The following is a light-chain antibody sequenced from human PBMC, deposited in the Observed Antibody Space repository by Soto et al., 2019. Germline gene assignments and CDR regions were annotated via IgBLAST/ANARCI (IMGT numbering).Light chain of an antibody. Sequence: SVLTQSPGTLSLSPGEIATLSCRASQSVTYKYLAWYQQKPGQPPSLLIYDASTRATGIPDRFSGSGSGTDFTLTISRLEPEDSAVYYCQQYGSSPQAFGQGTKV. V-gene: IGKV3-20*01. J-gene: IGKJ1*01. CDR1: QSVTYKY. CDR3: QQYGSSPQA. CDR2: DAS.